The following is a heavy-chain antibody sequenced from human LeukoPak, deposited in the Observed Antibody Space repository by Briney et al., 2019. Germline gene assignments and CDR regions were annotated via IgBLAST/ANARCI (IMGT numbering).Heavy chain of an antibody. CDR3: AKGGHDSSGYYYWGFVY. Sequence: GGSLRLSCAASGLTFTSYAMSWVGQAPGKGLEWVSAISGSGGSTYYADSVKGRFTISRDNSKNTLYLQMNSLRAEDTAVYYCAKGGHDSSGYYYWGFVYWGQGTLVTVSS. CDR1: GLTFTSYA. J-gene: IGHJ4*02. CDR2: ISGSGGST. V-gene: IGHV3-23*01. D-gene: IGHD3-22*01.